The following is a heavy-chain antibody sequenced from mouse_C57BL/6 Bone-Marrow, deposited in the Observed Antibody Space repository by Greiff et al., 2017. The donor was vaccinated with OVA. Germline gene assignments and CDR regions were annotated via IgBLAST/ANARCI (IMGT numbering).Heavy chain of an antibody. J-gene: IGHJ2*01. D-gene: IGHD2-9*01. CDR3: TRSYYGYDEDY. CDR2: IDPETGGT. Sequence: QVQLQQSGAELVRPGASVTLSCKASGYTFTDYEMHWVKQTPVHGLEWIGAIDPETGGTAYNQKFKGKAILTADKSSSTAYMELRSLTSEDSAFYYYTRSYYGYDEDYWGQGTTLTVSS. CDR1: GYTFTDYE. V-gene: IGHV1-15*01.